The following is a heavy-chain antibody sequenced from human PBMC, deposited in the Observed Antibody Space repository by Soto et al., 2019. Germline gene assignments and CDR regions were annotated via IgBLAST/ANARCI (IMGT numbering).Heavy chain of an antibody. CDR3: ARGSFRPRTDYYGSGRAARVNWFDP. CDR2: INHSGST. D-gene: IGHD3-10*01. CDR1: GGSFSGYY. J-gene: IGHJ5*02. V-gene: IGHV4-34*01. Sequence: SETLSLTCAVYGGSFSGYYWSWIRQPPGKGLEWIGEINHSGSTNYNPSLKSRVTISVDTSKNQFSLKLSSVTAADTAVYYCARGSFRPRTDYYGSGRAARVNWFDPWGQGTLVTVSS.